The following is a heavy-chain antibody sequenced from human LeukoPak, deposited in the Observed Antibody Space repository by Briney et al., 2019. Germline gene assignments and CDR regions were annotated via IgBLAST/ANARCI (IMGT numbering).Heavy chain of an antibody. Sequence: PGGSLRLSCAASGFTFSSYGMYWVRQAPGKGLEWVAFIRYDGSNKYYADSVKGRFTVSRDNSKNTLYLQMKSLRAEDTAVYYCAKSGLSKFDYWGQGTLVTVSS. V-gene: IGHV3-30*02. J-gene: IGHJ4*02. D-gene: IGHD3-10*01. CDR3: AKSGLSKFDY. CDR2: IRYDGSNK. CDR1: GFTFSSYG.